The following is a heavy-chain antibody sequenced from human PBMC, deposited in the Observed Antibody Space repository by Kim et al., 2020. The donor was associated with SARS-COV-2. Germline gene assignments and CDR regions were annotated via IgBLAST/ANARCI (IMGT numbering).Heavy chain of an antibody. V-gene: IGHV3-23*01. Sequence: GGSLRLSCAASGFTFSTFAMSWVRQAPGKGLEWVSVISTTGGTRYYADFVKGRFTISRDNSKNTLYLQINSLRVDDTAAYYCARTVPFAMRKYYFDYWGQGTLVTVSS. D-gene: IGHD2-2*01. CDR2: ISTTGGTR. CDR1: GFTFSTFA. J-gene: IGHJ4*02. CDR3: ARTVPFAMRKYYFDY.